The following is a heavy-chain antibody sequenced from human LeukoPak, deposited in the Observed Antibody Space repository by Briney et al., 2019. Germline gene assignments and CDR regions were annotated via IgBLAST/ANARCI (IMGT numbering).Heavy chain of an antibody. Sequence: SETLSLTCTVSGGSISSYYWSRIRQPPGKGLEWIGYIYYSGSTNYNPSLKSRVTISVDTSKNQFSLKLSSVTAADTAVYYCARDFDGGNWSGYFDLWGRGTLVTVSS. CDR3: ARDFDGGNWSGYFDL. V-gene: IGHV4-59*01. J-gene: IGHJ2*01. CDR1: GGSISSYY. CDR2: IYYSGST. D-gene: IGHD4-23*01.